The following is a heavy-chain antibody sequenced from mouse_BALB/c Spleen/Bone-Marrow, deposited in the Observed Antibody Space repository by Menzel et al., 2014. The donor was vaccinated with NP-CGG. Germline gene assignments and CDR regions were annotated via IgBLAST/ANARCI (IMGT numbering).Heavy chain of an antibody. CDR2: ILPGSGST. Sequence: QVQLQQSGAELMKPGASVKISCKATGYTFSSYWIEWVKQRPGHGLEWIGEILPGSGSTNYNEKFKGKATFTADTSSNXAYMQLSSLTSEDSAVYYCAREDGLWYFDVWGAGTTVTVSS. CDR1: GYTFSSYW. D-gene: IGHD1-1*01. J-gene: IGHJ1*01. V-gene: IGHV1-9*01. CDR3: AREDGLWYFDV.